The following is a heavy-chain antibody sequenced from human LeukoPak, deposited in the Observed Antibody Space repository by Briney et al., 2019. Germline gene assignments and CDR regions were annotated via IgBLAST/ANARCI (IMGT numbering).Heavy chain of an antibody. D-gene: IGHD3-9*01. J-gene: IGHJ4*02. V-gene: IGHV5-51*01. CDR3: ARHSLDDILTGPDEIDY. CDR2: IYPGDSDT. Sequence: GESLKISCKGSGYSFTSYWIGWVRQMPGKGLEWMGIIYPGDSDTGYSPSFQGQVTISADKSISTAYLQWSSLKASDTAMYYCARHSLDDILTGPDEIDYWGQGTLVTVSS. CDR1: GYSFTSYW.